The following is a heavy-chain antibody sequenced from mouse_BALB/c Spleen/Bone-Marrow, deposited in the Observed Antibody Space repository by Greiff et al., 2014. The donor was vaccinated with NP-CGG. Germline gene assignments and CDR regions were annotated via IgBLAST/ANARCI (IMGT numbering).Heavy chain of an antibody. D-gene: IGHD2-4*01. CDR1: GFSLTSYG. V-gene: IGHV2-9*02. Sequence: VKLVESGPGLVAPSQSLSITCTVSGFSLTSYGVHWVRQPPGKGLEWLGVIWAGGSTNYNSALMSGLSISKDNSKSQVFLKMNSLQTDDTAMYYCARDPIYYDYDWYFDVWGAGTTVTVSS. J-gene: IGHJ1*01. CDR2: IWAGGST. CDR3: ARDPIYYDYDWYFDV.